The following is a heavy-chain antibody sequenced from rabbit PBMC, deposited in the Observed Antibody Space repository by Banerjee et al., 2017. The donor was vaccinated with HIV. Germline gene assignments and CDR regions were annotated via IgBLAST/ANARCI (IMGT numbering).Heavy chain of an antibody. CDR2: IYSDSSGST. Sequence: QSLEESGGDLVKPGASLTLTCTASGFDLSSYYHMCWVRQAPGKGLEWIACIYSDSSGSTYYASWAKGRFTISKTSSTMVTLQMTSLTAADTATYFCARKNNYDGDYGGAFNLWGQGTLVTVS. V-gene: IGHV1S40*01. J-gene: IGHJ4*01. D-gene: IGHD2-1*01. CDR3: ARKNNYDGDYGGAFNL. CDR1: GFDLSSYYH.